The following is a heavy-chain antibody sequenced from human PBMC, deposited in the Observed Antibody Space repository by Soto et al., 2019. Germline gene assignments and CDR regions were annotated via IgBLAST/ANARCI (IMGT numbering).Heavy chain of an antibody. CDR3: ARAIGPTLFDY. J-gene: IGHJ4*02. D-gene: IGHD3-22*01. CDR1: GFTFSSYD. Sequence: PGGSLRLSCSASGFTFSSYDMHWVRQGPGKGLEWVSAIGTAGDTNYAGSVKGRFTISRENAKNSLYLQMNSLRAGDTAIYFCARAIGPTLFDYWGQGTLVTVPQ. V-gene: IGHV3-13*04. CDR2: IGTAGDT.